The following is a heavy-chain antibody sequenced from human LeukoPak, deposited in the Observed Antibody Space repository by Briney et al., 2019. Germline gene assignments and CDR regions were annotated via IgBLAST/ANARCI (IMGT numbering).Heavy chain of an antibody. CDR3: ATDLGSMYGLSY. D-gene: IGHD2-8*01. CDR1: GFTFTNAW. V-gene: IGHV3-15*01. J-gene: IGHJ4*02. CDR2: IKSKPEGGTA. Sequence: GGSLRLSCAASGFTFTNAWMTWVRQAPGKGLEWVSLIKSKPEGGTADFGAPVKGRFAISRDDSKNTLYLQMNSLKIEDTAVYYCATDLGSMYGLSYWGQGTLVTVSS.